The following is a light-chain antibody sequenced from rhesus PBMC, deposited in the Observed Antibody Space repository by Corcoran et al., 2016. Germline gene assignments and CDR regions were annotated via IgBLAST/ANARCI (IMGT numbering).Light chain of an antibody. Sequence: DIQMTQSPSSLSASVGDRVTITCQASQDIRTDLAWYQQTTGTVPLLLIYKASTLQGGVPLRFSGSGSGTDFTLTSSSLQPEDFGTFCCQPTYSPPFTFGPGTKLDF. CDR3: QPTYSPPFT. CDR2: KAS. CDR1: QDIRTD. V-gene: IGKV1-25*01. J-gene: IGKJ3*01.